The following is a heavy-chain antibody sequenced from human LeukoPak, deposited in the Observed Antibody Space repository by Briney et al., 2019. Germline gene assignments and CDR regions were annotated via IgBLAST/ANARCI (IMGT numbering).Heavy chain of an antibody. CDR1: GFTFSSYW. CDR2: VNRDGSST. J-gene: IGHJ5*02. D-gene: IGHD2-2*02. V-gene: IGHV3-74*01. CDR3: ARVDCSSTSCYIWFDP. Sequence: PGGSVRLSCAASGFTFSSYWMHWVRQAPGKGLGWVSRVNRDGSSTNYADSVKGRFTISRDNAKNTVYLQINSLRAEDTAVYYCARVDCSSTSCYIWFDPWGQGTLVTVSS.